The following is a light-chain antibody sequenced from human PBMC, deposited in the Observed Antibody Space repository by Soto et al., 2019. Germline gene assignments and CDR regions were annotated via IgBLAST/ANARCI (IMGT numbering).Light chain of an antibody. CDR1: SSDVGGYNY. V-gene: IGLV2-14*01. CDR3: SSSTSTSSWV. J-gene: IGLJ3*02. Sequence: QSALTQSASVSGSPGQSITISCTGTSSDVGGYNYVSWYQQHPGKAPKLIIYDVSHRPSGVSARCSGSKSGNTASPTISWLPAEDEAYYCCSSSTSTSSWVFGGGTKLTVL. CDR2: DVS.